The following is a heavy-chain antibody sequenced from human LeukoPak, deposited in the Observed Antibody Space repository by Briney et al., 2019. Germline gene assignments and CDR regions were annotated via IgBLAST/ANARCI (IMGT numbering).Heavy chain of an antibody. CDR2: ISSSSSYI. J-gene: IGHJ6*02. Sequence: GGSLRLSCAASGFTFSSYSMNWVRQAPGKGLEWVSSISSSSSYIYYADSVKGRFTISRDNAKNSLYLQMNSLRAEDTAVYYCARYCSGGSCYLRIYGMDVWGQGTTVNVSS. D-gene: IGHD2-15*01. V-gene: IGHV3-21*01. CDR1: GFTFSSYS. CDR3: ARYCSGGSCYLRIYGMDV.